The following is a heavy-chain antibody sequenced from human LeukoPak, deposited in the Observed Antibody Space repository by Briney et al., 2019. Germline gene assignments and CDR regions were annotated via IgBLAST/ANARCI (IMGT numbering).Heavy chain of an antibody. CDR3: ARQMNTVTADY. V-gene: IGHV4-59*08. D-gene: IGHD4-17*01. J-gene: IGHJ4*02. Sequence: SETLSLTCTVSGGSIFSYYWSWIRQPPGKGLEWMGYIYYSGSTNYNPSLNSRVTISIDTSKNQFSLRLSSVTAADTAVYYCARQMNTVTADYWGQGTLVTVSS. CDR2: IYYSGST. CDR1: GGSIFSYY.